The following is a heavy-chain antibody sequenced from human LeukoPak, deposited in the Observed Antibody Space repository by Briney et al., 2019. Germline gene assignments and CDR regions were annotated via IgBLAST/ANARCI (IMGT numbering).Heavy chain of an antibody. CDR1: GYSFTSYW. D-gene: IGHD4-17*01. V-gene: IGHV5-51*01. CDR3: ARLTDYGDYPDWFDP. Sequence: GESLKISCKGSGYSFTSYWIGWVRQMPGKGLEWIGIIYPGDSDTRYSPSFQGQVTISADKSISTAYLQWSSLKASDTAMYYCARLTDYGDYPDWFDPWGQGTLVTVSS. CDR2: IYPGDSDT. J-gene: IGHJ5*02.